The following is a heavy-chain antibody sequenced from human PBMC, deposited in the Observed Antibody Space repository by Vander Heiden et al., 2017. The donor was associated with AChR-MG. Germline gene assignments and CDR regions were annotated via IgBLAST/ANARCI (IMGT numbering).Heavy chain of an antibody. CDR2: ISSDGNNK. J-gene: IGHJ5*02. D-gene: IGHD3-16*01. Sequence: QVQLVESGGGVVQPGKSLRLSCAASGFTFSYYAMHWVRQAPGKGLEWVAIISSDGNNKYYADSLKGRFAISRDNSKNTLYLQMNSLRAEDTAVYYCARDAFSSVNWFDPWGQGTLVTVSS. CDR3: ARDAFSSVNWFDP. V-gene: IGHV3-30*09. CDR1: GFTFSYYA.